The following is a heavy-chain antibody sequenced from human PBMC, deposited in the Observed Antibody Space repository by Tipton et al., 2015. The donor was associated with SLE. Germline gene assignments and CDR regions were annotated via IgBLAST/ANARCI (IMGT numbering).Heavy chain of an antibody. V-gene: IGHV4-31*03. D-gene: IGHD1-26*01. Sequence: TLSLTCTVSGGSISSGGYYWSWIRQHPGKGLEWIGYIYYSGSTYYNPSLKSRVTISVDKSKNQFSLKLSSVTAADTAVYYCAREREIWDAFDIWGQGTMVTVSS. J-gene: IGHJ3*02. CDR1: GGSISSGGYY. CDR2: IYYSGST. CDR3: AREREIWDAFDI.